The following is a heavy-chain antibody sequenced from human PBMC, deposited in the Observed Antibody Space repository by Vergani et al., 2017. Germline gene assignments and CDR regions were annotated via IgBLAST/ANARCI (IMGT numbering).Heavy chain of an antibody. J-gene: IGHJ3*02. Sequence: QVQLVESGGGVVQPGRSLRLSCAASGFTFSSYAMHWVRQAPGKGLEWVAVISYDGSNKYYADSVKCRFTISRDNSKNTLYLQMNSLRAEDTAVYYCARTDYYDSSGYENAFDIWGQGTMVTVSS. V-gene: IGHV3-30*01. CDR3: ARTDYYDSSGYENAFDI. D-gene: IGHD3-22*01. CDR2: ISYDGSNK. CDR1: GFTFSSYA.